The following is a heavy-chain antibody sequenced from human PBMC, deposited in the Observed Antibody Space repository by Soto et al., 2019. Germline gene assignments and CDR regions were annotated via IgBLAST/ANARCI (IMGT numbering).Heavy chain of an antibody. CDR3: ASVPYDFWSGYYSYYYGMDV. D-gene: IGHD3-3*01. Sequence: QVQLVQSGAEVKKPGSSVKVSCKASGGTFSSYAISWVRQAPGQGLEWMGGIIPIFGTANYAQKFQGRVTITADESTSTAYMELSSLRSEDTAVYYCASVPYDFWSGYYSYYYGMDVWGQGTTVTVSS. CDR1: GGTFSSYA. J-gene: IGHJ6*02. CDR2: IIPIFGTA. V-gene: IGHV1-69*01.